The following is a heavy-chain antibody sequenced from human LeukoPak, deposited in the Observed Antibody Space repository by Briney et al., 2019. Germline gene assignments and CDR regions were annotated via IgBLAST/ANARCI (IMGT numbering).Heavy chain of an antibody. D-gene: IGHD2-2*01. Sequence: GASLQISCEGSGYSFTSYWIGWVRQLPGKGLEWMGIIYPGDSDTRYSPSFQGQVTISADKSISTAYLQWSSLKASDTAMYYCARHYVVVPAASYYYYYMDVWGKGTTVTVSS. CDR1: GYSFTSYW. J-gene: IGHJ6*03. CDR2: IYPGDSDT. V-gene: IGHV5-51*01. CDR3: ARHYVVVPAASYYYYYMDV.